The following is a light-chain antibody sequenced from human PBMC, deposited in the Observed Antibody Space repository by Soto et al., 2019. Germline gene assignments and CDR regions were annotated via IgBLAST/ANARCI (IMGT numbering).Light chain of an antibody. Sequence: IVLTQSPATLSLSPGERATLSCRASQNVANYLDWYQQKPGQAPRLLIYESSNRATGIAARFSGSGSGTDFTLTISRLEPEDFAVYYCQQRYNWPVTFGQGTRLEIK. CDR1: QNVANY. CDR2: ESS. CDR3: QQRYNWPVT. J-gene: IGKJ5*01. V-gene: IGKV3-11*01.